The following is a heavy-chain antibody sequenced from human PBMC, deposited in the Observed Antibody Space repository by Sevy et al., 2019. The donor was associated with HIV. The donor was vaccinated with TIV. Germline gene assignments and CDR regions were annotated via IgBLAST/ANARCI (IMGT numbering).Heavy chain of an antibody. CDR2: ISGSGGST. D-gene: IGHD3-22*01. Sequence: GGSLRLSCAASGFTFSSYAMNWVRQAPGKGLEWVSAISGSGGSTYYADSVKGRFTISRDNSKNTLYLQMNSLRAEDTAVYYCAKDQIGSSGYYQDAFDIWGQGTMVTVSS. V-gene: IGHV3-23*01. J-gene: IGHJ3*02. CDR3: AKDQIGSSGYYQDAFDI. CDR1: GFTFSSYA.